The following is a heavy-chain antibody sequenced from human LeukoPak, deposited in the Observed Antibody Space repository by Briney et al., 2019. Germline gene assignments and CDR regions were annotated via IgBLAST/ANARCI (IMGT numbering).Heavy chain of an antibody. J-gene: IGHJ5*02. D-gene: IGHD3-22*01. CDR1: GFTVSSNY. CDR2: IYSGGST. CDR3: ARGVFYYDSNGSQYFDP. V-gene: IGHV3-66*01. Sequence: GGSLRLSYEASGFTVSSNYMSWVRQAPGRGLEWGSVIYSGGSTYYADSVKGRFTISRDDSKNTLYLQMNSLRAEDTAVYYCARGVFYYDSNGSQYFDPWGQGTLVTVSS.